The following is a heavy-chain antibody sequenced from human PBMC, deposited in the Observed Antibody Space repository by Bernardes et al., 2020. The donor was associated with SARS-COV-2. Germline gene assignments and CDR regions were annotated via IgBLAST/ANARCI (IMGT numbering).Heavy chain of an antibody. V-gene: IGHV3-64D*06. Sequence: GGSLRLSRSASGFTFSDYAMHWVRQAPGKGLEYVSGINDNGRTTHFADSVKGRFTISRDNSRNTMSLQMNSLRVEDTALYYCVKDLRGSYSFEYWGQGTLVTVSS. CDR2: INDNGRTT. D-gene: IGHD1-26*01. J-gene: IGHJ4*02. CDR1: GFTFSDYA. CDR3: VKDLRGSYSFEY.